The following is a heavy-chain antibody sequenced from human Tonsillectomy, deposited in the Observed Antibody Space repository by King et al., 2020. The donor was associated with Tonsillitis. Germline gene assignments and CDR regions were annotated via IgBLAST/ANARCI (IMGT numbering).Heavy chain of an antibody. CDR3: ARNGYSGYGYAFDI. V-gene: IGHV3-21*01. Sequence: DVQLVESGGGLVKPGGSLRLSCAASGFTFSSYSMNWVRQAPGKGLEWVSSISSSSSYIYYADSVKGRFTISRDNAKNSLYLQMNSLRAEDTAVYYCARNGYSGYGYAFDIWGQGTMVTVSS. J-gene: IGHJ3*02. CDR1: GFTFSSYS. CDR2: ISSSSSYI. D-gene: IGHD5-12*01.